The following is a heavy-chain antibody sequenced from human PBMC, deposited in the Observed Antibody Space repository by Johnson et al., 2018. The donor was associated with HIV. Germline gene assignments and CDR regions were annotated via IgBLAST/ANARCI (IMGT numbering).Heavy chain of an antibody. CDR2: ISGSGASR. J-gene: IGHJ3*02. CDR1: GFTFTSST. CDR3: ASLVGSSSGEAFDI. D-gene: IGHD6-6*01. Sequence: EVQLVESGGGLVQPGGSLRLSCAASGFTFTSSTVSWVRQAPGTGLEWVSAISGSGASRYFADSVKGRFTISRDNSKNTLYLQMNSLRAEDTAVYYCASLVGSSSGEAFDIWGQGTMVTVSS. V-gene: IGHV3-23*04.